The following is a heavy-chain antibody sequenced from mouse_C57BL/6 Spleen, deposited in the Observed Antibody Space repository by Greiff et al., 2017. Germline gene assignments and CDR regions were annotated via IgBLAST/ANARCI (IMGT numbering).Heavy chain of an antibody. Sequence: VQLQQPGAELVKPGASVKMSCKASGYTFTSYWITWVKQRPGQGLEWIGDIYPGSGSTNYNEKFKSKATLTVDTSSSTAYMQLSSLTSEDSAVYYCARAIYYYGSLYYYAMDYWGQGTSVTVSS. J-gene: IGHJ4*01. CDR2: IYPGSGST. CDR3: ARAIYYYGSLYYYAMDY. CDR1: GYTFTSYW. D-gene: IGHD1-1*01. V-gene: IGHV1-55*01.